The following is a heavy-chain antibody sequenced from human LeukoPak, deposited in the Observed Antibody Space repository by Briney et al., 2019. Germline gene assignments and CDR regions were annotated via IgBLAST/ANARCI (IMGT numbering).Heavy chain of an antibody. Sequence: PGGSLRLSCGASGFTFSSYAMSWVRQAPGKGLEWVSAISGSGGSTYYADSVKGRFTISRDNSKNTLYLQMNSLRAEDTAVYYCAKDRRECSGGSCSGWGGQGTLVTVSS. V-gene: IGHV3-23*01. CDR1: GFTFSSYA. J-gene: IGHJ4*02. CDR2: ISGSGGST. D-gene: IGHD2-15*01. CDR3: AKDRRECSGGSCSGW.